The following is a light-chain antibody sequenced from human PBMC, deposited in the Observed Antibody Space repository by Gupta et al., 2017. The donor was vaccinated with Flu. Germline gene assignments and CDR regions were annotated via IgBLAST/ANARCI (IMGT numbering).Light chain of an antibody. Sequence: QSALTQPASVSGSPGPSITISCTGTSSDVGGYNYVSWYQQHPGKAPKLMIYEVSNRPSGVSNRFSGSKSGNTASLTISGLQVEDEADYYCSSYTSSSTLVFGGGTKLTVL. J-gene: IGLJ3*02. V-gene: IGLV2-14*01. CDR2: EVS. CDR3: SSYTSSSTLV. CDR1: SSDVGGYNY.